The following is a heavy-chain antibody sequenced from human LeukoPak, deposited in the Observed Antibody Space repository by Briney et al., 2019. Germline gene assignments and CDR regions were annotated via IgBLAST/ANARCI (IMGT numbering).Heavy chain of an antibody. J-gene: IGHJ2*01. CDR1: GFTFSDYY. D-gene: IGHD3-3*01. CDR3: ASVPRITIFGVVIENWYFDL. CDR2: ISSSGSTI. V-gene: IGHV3-11*04. Sequence: GGSLRLSCAASGFTFSDYYMSWIRQAPGKGLEWVSYISSSGSTIYYADSVKGRFTISRDNAKNSLYLQMNSLRAEDTAVYYCASVPRITIFGVVIENWYFDLWGRGTLVTVSS.